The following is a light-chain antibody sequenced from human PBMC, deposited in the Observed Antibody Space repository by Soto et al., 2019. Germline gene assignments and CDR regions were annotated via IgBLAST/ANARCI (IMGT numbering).Light chain of an antibody. V-gene: IGKV1-5*03. J-gene: IGKJ1*01. CDR2: KAS. CDR1: QSISSW. Sequence: DIQMTQSPSTLSASVGDRVTITCRASQSISSWLAWYQQKPGKAPKLLIYKASSLESGVPSRFSGSGSGTEFTLTISSLQPDDFATYYCQQTSSAPPGTFGQGTKVDIK. CDR3: QQTSSAPPGT.